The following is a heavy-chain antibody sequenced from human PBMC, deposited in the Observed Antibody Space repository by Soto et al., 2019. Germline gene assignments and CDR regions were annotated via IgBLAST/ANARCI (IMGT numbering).Heavy chain of an antibody. CDR2: IYYDGNT. CDR3: VRSSTIPRVFMYPFDY. V-gene: IGHV4-39*01. J-gene: IGHJ4*01. Sequence: PSETLSLACTVSGGSISSSSHYWGWIRQPPGKGLECIGNIYYDGNTYYNPSLKSRVTISLDTSKNQFSLRLDSVTAADTAVYFCVRSSTIPRVFMYPFDYWRHGTLVT. D-gene: IGHD2-2*02. CDR1: GGSISSSSHY.